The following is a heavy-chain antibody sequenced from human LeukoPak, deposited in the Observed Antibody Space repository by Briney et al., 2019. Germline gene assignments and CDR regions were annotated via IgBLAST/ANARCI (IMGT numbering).Heavy chain of an antibody. CDR1: GGSINSSNYS. CDR2: IFYSGST. Sequence: SETLSLTCTVSGGSINSSNYSWGWIRQPPGKGLEWIGSIFYSGSTYYNPSLKSRVTISVDTSKNQFSLKLNSVAAADTAVYYCARPSRGYSYGLDYWGQGTLVTVPS. D-gene: IGHD5-18*01. J-gene: IGHJ4*02. V-gene: IGHV4-39*01. CDR3: ARPSRGYSYGLDY.